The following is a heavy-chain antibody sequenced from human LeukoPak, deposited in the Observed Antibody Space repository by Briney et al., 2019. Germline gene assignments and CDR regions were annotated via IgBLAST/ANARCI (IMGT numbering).Heavy chain of an antibody. V-gene: IGHV4-31*03. J-gene: IGHJ4*02. CDR3: ARAQQVMIATPADY. CDR1: GGSISSGGYY. D-gene: IGHD2-21*01. Sequence: PSQTLSLTCTVSGGSISSGGYYWSWIRQHPGKGLEWIGYIYYGGTTYYNPSLKSRATISVDTSKNQFSLKLTSVTAADTAVYYCARAQQVMIATPADYRGQGSLVTVSS. CDR2: IYYGGTT.